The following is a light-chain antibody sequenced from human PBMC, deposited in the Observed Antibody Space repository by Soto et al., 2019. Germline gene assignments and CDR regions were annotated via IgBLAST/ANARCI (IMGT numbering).Light chain of an antibody. CDR1: QGIRND. CDR3: LKHNSYPWT. V-gene: IGKV1-17*01. J-gene: IGKJ1*01. CDR2: AAS. Sequence: DIQMTQAPSSLSASVGDRVTITCRASQGIRNDLGWYQQKPWKAPKRLIYAASSLQRGVPARFSGSESGTEFTLPISSWQPADFATYYCLKHNSYPWTFGQGNKVEIK.